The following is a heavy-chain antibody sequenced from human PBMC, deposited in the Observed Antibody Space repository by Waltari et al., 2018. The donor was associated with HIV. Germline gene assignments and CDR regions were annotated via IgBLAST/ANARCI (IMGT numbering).Heavy chain of an antibody. CDR3: AKDTDLTGFFYYYGLDV. D-gene: IGHD3-9*01. V-gene: IGHV3-30*18. J-gene: IGHJ6*02. CDR1: GFPFRSYG. Sequence: QVQLVESGGGVVQPGRSLRLSCSDSGFPFRSYGMHRVRKASGKGLEWVAVISYDGSNKYYADSVKGRFTISRDNSKNTLYLQMNSLRAEDTAVYYCAKDTDLTGFFYYYGLDVWGQGTTVTVSS. CDR2: ISYDGSNK.